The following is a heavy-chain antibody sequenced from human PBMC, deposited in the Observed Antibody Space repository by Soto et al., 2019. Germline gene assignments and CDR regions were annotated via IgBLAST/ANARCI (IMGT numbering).Heavy chain of an antibody. Sequence: SAKVSCKDSGYTLTGKYMHWVRQANRQGLEWMGWINPNSGGTNYAQKFQGRVTMTRDTSISTAYMERSRLRSDDTAVYYCARELLCSSTSCYWFYPWGQGTLVAFSS. CDR3: ARELLCSSTSCYWFYP. V-gene: IGHV1-2*02. D-gene: IGHD2-2*01. J-gene: IGHJ5*02. CDR2: INPNSGGT. CDR1: GYTLTGKY.